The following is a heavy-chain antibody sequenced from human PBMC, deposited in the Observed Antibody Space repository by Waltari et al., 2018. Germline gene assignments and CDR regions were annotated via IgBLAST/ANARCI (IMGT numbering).Heavy chain of an antibody. V-gene: IGHV3-30*02. Sequence: QVQLVESGGGVVQPGESLRLSCAASGLTFSRFGMHWVRQAPGQGLEWVEYIWYDGSNQNYPDSVKGRFTISRDNSKNTLYLQMNSLRAEDTAVYYCVKDLLTGYYKYFHNWGQGTLVTVSS. J-gene: IGHJ1*01. CDR2: IWYDGSNQ. CDR1: GLTFSRFG. D-gene: IGHD3-9*01. CDR3: VKDLLTGYYKYFHN.